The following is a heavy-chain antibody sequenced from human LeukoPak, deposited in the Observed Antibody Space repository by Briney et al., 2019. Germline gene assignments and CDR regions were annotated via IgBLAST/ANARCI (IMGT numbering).Heavy chain of an antibody. CDR2: IYYSGST. D-gene: IGHD6-13*01. Sequence: NPSETLSLTCTVSGGSISSYYWSWIRQPPGKGLEWIGYIYYSGSTNYNPSLKSRVTISVDTSKNQFSLKLSSVTAADTAVYYCARARYSSSFTYFDYWGQGTLVTVSS. CDR1: GGSISSYY. J-gene: IGHJ4*02. V-gene: IGHV4-59*01. CDR3: ARARYSSSFTYFDY.